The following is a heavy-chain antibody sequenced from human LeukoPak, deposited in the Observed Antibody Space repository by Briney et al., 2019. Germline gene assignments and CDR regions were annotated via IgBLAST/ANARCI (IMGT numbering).Heavy chain of an antibody. CDR2: INHSGST. CDR3: ASILRYSGHYYYMDV. Sequence: PSETLSLTCAVYGGSFSGYYWSWIRQPPGKGLEWIGEINHSGSTNYNPSLKSRVTISVDTSKNQFSLKLSSVTAADTAVYYCASILRYSGHYYYMDVRGKGTTVTVSS. D-gene: IGHD1-1*01. J-gene: IGHJ6*03. CDR1: GGSFSGYY. V-gene: IGHV4-34*01.